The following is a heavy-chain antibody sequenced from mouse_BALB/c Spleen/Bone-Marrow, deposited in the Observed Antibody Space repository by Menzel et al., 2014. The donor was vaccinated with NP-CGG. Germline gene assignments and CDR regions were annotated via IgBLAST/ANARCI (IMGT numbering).Heavy chain of an antibody. J-gene: IGHJ3*01. CDR2: ISSGGGST. D-gene: IGHD1-2*01. CDR1: GFAFSSYD. V-gene: IGHV5-12-1*01. Sequence: EVMLVESGGGLVKPGGSLKLSCAASGFAFSSYDMSWVRQTPEKRLEWVAYISSGGGSTYYPDTVKGRFTISRDNPKNTLFLQMSSLRSEDTAMYYCARHVTTATFFAYWGQGTLVTVSS. CDR3: ARHVTTATFFAY.